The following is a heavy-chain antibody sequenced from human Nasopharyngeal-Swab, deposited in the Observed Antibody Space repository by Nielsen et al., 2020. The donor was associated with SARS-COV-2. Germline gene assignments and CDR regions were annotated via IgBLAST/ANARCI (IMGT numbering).Heavy chain of an antibody. J-gene: IGHJ4*02. D-gene: IGHD5-12*01. CDR1: GFTFSSYS. V-gene: IGHV3-21*01. CDR3: ARGTDIVATIFGY. CDR2: ISSSSSYI. Sequence: GGSLRLSCAASGFTFSSYSMNWVRQAPGKGLEWVSSISSSSSYIYYADSVKGRFTISRDNAKNSLYLQMNSLRAEDTAVYYCARGTDIVATIFGYWGQGTLVTVSS.